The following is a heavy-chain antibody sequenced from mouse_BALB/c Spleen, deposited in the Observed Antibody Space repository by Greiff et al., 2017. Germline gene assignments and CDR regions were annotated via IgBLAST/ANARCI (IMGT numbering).Heavy chain of an antibody. J-gene: IGHJ4*01. CDR2: ISNLAYSI. Sequence: EVKLVESGGGLVQPGGSRKLSCAASGFTFSDYGMAWVRQAPGKGPEWVAFISNLAYSIYYADTVTGRFTISRENAKNTLYLEMSSLRSEDTAMYYCAREGTIASYYAMDYWGQGTSVTVSS. D-gene: IGHD3-3*01. CDR1: GFTFSDYG. V-gene: IGHV5-15*02. CDR3: AREGTIASYYAMDY.